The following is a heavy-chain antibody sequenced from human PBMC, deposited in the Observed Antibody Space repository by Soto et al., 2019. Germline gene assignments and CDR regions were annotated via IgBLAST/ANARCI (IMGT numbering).Heavy chain of an antibody. D-gene: IGHD3-22*01. J-gene: IGHJ3*02. Sequence: SETLSLTCAVYGGSFSGYYWSWIRQPPGKGLEWIGEINHSGSTNYNPSLKSRVTISVDTSKNQFSLKLSSVTAADTAVYYCARRHYYDSRGSGAFDIWGQGTMVTVSS. CDR3: ARRHYYDSRGSGAFDI. CDR1: GGSFSGYY. V-gene: IGHV4-34*01. CDR2: INHSGST.